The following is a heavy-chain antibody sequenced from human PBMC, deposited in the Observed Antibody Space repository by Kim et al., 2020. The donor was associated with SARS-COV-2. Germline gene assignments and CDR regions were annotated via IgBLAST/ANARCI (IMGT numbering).Heavy chain of an antibody. J-gene: IGHJ4*02. V-gene: IGHV3-23*01. D-gene: IGHD5-12*01. CDR2: LSGTGATT. Sequence: GGSLRLSCAASGFTFDNFAMTWVRQAPGKGLEWVATLSGTGATTYYADSVKGRFTISRDNAKNTLFLQMNNVRVEDTATFFCAKADISSGYYFEHWGRGVIVTVSS. CDR1: GFTFDNFA. CDR3: AKADISSGYYFEH.